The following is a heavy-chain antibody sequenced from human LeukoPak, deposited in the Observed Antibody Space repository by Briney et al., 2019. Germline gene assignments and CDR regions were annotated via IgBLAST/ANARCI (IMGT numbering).Heavy chain of an antibody. D-gene: IGHD3-16*01. J-gene: IGHJ4*02. CDR1: GLSFSSFA. CDR2: MKGTGET. V-gene: IGHV3-23*01. Sequence: GGSLRHSCAASGLSFSSFAMRWVRQAPARGLEWLSSMKGTGETFYADSVRGRFTLSRDDSRNTVYLQLNNLRVEDTAVYYCARASWVSSADAVWWGQGTVVTVSS. CDR3: ARASWVSSADAVW.